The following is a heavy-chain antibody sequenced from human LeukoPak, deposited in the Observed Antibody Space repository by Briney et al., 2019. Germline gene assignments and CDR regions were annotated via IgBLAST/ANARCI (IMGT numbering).Heavy chain of an antibody. J-gene: IGHJ4*02. CDR1: GFTFSSYA. Sequence: GGSLRLSCAASGFTFSSYAMSWVRQAPGKGLEWVSAISGSGGSTYYADSVKGRFTISRDNSKNTLYLQMNSLRAEDTAVYYCAKGGGYYDSSGYYSVYWGQGTLVTVSS. CDR3: AKGGGYYDSSGYYSVY. V-gene: IGHV3-23*01. CDR2: ISGSGGST. D-gene: IGHD3-22*01.